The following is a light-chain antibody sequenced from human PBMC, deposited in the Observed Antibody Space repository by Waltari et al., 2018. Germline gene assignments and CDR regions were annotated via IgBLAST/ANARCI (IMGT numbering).Light chain of an antibody. J-gene: IGLJ3*02. Sequence: QFVLTQPPSVSGAPGQTVTISCTGTPSNFGAGYDVFWYQRLPGTAPKLLISLNTNRPAGVPYRFSGSKSGTSASLAISGLQTDDEGDYYCQSYDRNLRGWVFGGGTKLTVL. CDR1: PSNFGAGYD. CDR3: QSYDRNLRGWV. CDR2: LNT. V-gene: IGLV1-40*01.